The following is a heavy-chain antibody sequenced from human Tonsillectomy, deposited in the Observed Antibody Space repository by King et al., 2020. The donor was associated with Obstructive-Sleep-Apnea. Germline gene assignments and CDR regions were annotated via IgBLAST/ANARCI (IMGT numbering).Heavy chain of an antibody. CDR1: GGSISTYY. J-gene: IGHJ5*02. V-gene: IGHV4-59*08. CDR3: SVXDGGXXXFXP. Sequence: QLQESGPGLLKPSETLXLTCTVSGGSISTYYWSWXRQSPGKGLEWIGYIYYSGSTNYNPSLGGRVTISVDTSKNHFALKLTSLTAADTAVDYCSVXDGGXXXFXPXXQGXLVTVSS. CDR2: IYYSGST.